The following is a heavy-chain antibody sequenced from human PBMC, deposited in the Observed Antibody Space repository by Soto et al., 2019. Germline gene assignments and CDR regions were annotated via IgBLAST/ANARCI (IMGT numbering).Heavy chain of an antibody. CDR3: ARDILTGYSYYFDY. CDR1: GYTFTRYG. Sequence: ASLKVSCKASGYTFTRYGISWVRQAPGQGLEWMGWISAYNGNTNYAQKLQGRVTMTTDTSTSTAYMELRSLRSDDTAVYYCARDILTGYSYYFDYWGQGTLVTVSS. J-gene: IGHJ4*02. D-gene: IGHD3-9*01. V-gene: IGHV1-18*01. CDR2: ISAYNGNT.